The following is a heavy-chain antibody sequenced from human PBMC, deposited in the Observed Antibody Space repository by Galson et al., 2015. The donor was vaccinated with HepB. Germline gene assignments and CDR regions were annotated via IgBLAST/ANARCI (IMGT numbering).Heavy chain of an antibody. J-gene: IGHJ6*02. D-gene: IGHD3-22*01. Sequence: LRLSCAASGFTFSSYGMHWVRQAPGKGLEWVAVIWYDGSNKYYADSVKGRFTISRDNSKNTLYLQMNSLRAEDTAVYYCARDPYDSSGYSSGDYYYGMDVWGQGTTVTVSS. V-gene: IGHV3-33*01. CDR2: IWYDGSNK. CDR3: ARDPYDSSGYSSGDYYYGMDV. CDR1: GFTFSSYG.